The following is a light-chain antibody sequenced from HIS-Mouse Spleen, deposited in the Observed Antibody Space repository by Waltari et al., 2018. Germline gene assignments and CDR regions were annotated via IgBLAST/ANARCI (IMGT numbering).Light chain of an antibody. CDR3: QQYNSYSP. CDR1: QSISSW. Sequence: DIQMTQSPSTLSASVGNGDTITCRASQSISSWFAWYQQKPGKAPKLLIYKASSLQSGVPSRFSGSGSGTEFTLTISSLQPDDFATYYCQQYNSYSPFGQGTKVEIK. V-gene: IGKV1-5*03. CDR2: KAS. J-gene: IGKJ1*01.